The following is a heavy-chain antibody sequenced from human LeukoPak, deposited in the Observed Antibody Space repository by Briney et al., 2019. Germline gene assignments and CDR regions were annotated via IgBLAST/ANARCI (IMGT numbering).Heavy chain of an antibody. D-gene: IGHD3-10*02. Sequence: GGSLRLSCAASGFTFSSYEMNWVRQAPGKGLEWVSYISSSGSTIYYADSVKGRFTISRDNAKNSLYLQMTILRAEDTAVYYCAELGITMIGGVWGKGTTVTISS. CDR1: GFTFSSYE. CDR3: AELGITMIGGV. CDR2: ISSSGSTI. V-gene: IGHV3-48*03. J-gene: IGHJ6*04.